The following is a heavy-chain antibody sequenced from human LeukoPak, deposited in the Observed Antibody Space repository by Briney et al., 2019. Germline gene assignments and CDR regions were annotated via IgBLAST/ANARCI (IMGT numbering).Heavy chain of an antibody. V-gene: IGHV3-48*02. Sequence: GGSLRLSCAASGFTFSNYDMHWVRQAPGKGLEWVSSISSSSSAIYYAASVKGRFTISRDNAKNSLYLQMNSLRDEDTAVYYCARGALRYSDYWGQGTLVTVSS. D-gene: IGHD3-9*01. CDR2: ISSSSSAI. J-gene: IGHJ4*02. CDR3: ARGALRYSDY. CDR1: GFTFSNYD.